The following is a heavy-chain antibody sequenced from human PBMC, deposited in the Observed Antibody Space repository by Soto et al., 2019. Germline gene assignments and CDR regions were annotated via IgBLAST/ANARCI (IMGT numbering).Heavy chain of an antibody. D-gene: IGHD6-19*01. J-gene: IGHJ6*02. V-gene: IGHV3-48*02. CDR2: ISSTSGTI. CDR1: GFVFSTYS. CDR3: ANQKIRFSVAGTLYGLGF. Sequence: EGQLVESGGNLVRPGGSLRLSCEASGFVFSTYSMNWVRQAPGKGLEWISYISSTSGTIYYADSVKGRFTIFRDNAKNSLYLLMNGLRDDDTAVYYCANQKIRFSVAGTLYGLGFWGQGTTVTVSS.